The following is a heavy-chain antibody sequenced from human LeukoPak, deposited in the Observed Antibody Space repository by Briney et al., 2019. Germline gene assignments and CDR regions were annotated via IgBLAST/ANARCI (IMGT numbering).Heavy chain of an antibody. D-gene: IGHD3-22*01. Sequence: ASVKVSCKASGYTFTSYDINWVRQATGQGLEWMGWMNPNSGNTGYAQKFQGRVTITADKSTSTAYMELSSLRSEDTAVYYCATENPRYDSSGYYGYWGQGTLVTVSS. J-gene: IGHJ4*02. CDR3: ATENPRYDSSGYYGY. V-gene: IGHV1-8*01. CDR2: MNPNSGNT. CDR1: GYTFTSYD.